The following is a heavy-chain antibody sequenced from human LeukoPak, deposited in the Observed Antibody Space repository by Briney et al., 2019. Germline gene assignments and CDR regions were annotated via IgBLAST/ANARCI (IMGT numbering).Heavy chain of an antibody. CDR1: GYTFTGYY. Sequence: GASVKVSCKASGYTFTGYYMHWVRQAPGQGLEWMGRINPNSGGTNYAQKFQGRVTMTRDTSISTAYMELSRLRSDDTAVYYCARLDTATAGFDYWGQGTLVTVSS. CDR2: INPNSGGT. J-gene: IGHJ4*02. CDR3: ARLDTATAGFDY. V-gene: IGHV1-2*06. D-gene: IGHD5-18*01.